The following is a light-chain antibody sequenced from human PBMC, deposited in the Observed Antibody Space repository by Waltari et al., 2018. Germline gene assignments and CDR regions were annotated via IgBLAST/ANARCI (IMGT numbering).Light chain of an antibody. J-gene: IGKJ1*01. V-gene: IGKV1-39*01. Sequence: DIQMTQSPSSLSASVGDRVTITCRASQSISGYLNWYQEKPGKAPNLLIYAASSWQSGVPSRFSGSGSGTDFTLTISSLQPEDFATYYCQQSFTTPWTFGQGTKVEIK. CDR2: AAS. CDR3: QQSFTTPWT. CDR1: QSISGY.